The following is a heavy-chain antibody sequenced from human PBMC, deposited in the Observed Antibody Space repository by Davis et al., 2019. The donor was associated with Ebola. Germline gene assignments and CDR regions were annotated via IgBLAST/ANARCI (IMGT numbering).Heavy chain of an antibody. V-gene: IGHV4-4*01. J-gene: IGHJ4*02. CDR2: IYHSGNT. CDR1: GVSISSSNR. Sequence: SETLSLTCAVSGVSISSSNRWSWVRLPPGKGLEWIGEIYHSGNTNYNPSLKRRVTISLDKSKNQFSLKLSSVTAADTAVYCCARVGSYYSSFGYWGQGTLVTVSS. D-gene: IGHD1-26*01. CDR3: ARVGSYYSSFGY.